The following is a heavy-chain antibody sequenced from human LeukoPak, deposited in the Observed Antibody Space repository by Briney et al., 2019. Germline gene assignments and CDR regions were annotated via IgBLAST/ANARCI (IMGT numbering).Heavy chain of an antibody. V-gene: IGHV4-39*07. J-gene: IGHJ4*02. CDR2: IYYSGST. Sequence: PSETLSLTCTVSGGSISSSSYYWGWIRQPPGKGLEWIGSIYYSGSTYYNPSLKSRVTISVDTSKNQFSLKLSSVTAADTAVYYCAITYSSSWYYFDYWGQGTLVTVSS. D-gene: IGHD6-13*01. CDR1: GGSISSSSYY. CDR3: AITYSSSWYYFDY.